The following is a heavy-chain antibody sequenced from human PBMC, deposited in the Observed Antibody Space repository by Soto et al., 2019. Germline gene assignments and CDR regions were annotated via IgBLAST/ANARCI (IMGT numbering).Heavy chain of an antibody. D-gene: IGHD6-6*01. Sequence: GGSLRLSCAASGFTFDDYAMHWVRQAPGKGLEWVSGISWNSGSIGYADSVKGRFTISRDNAKNSLYLQMNSLRAEDTALYYCAKDPYSSSSKYYFDYWGQGTLVTVSS. CDR2: ISWNSGSI. J-gene: IGHJ4*02. V-gene: IGHV3-9*01. CDR1: GFTFDDYA. CDR3: AKDPYSSSSKYYFDY.